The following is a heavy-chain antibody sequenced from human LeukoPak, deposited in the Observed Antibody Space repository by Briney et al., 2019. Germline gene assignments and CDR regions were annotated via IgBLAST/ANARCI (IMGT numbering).Heavy chain of an antibody. CDR2: ISSSSSYI. CDR3: ARDRAWTGTYYTPSFDY. D-gene: IGHD1-26*01. J-gene: IGHJ4*02. CDR1: GFTFSSYS. Sequence: GGSLRLSCAASGFTFSSYSMNWVRQAPGKGLEWVSSISSSSSYIYYADSVKGRFTISRDNAKNSLYLQMNSLRAEDTAVYYCARDRAWTGTYYTPSFDYWGQGTLVTVSS. V-gene: IGHV3-21*01.